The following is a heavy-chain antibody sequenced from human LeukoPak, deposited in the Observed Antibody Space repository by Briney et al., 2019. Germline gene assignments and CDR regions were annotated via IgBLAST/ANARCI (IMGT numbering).Heavy chain of an antibody. Sequence: GGSLRLSCAASGFTFDDYAMHWVRQAPGKGLEWVSGISWNSGSIGYADSVKGRFTISRDNAKNSLYLQMNSLRAEDTALYYCAKADADILTGYALDYWGQGTLVTVSS. CDR3: AKADADILTGYALDY. CDR2: ISWNSGSI. CDR1: GFTFDDYA. V-gene: IGHV3-9*01. D-gene: IGHD3-9*01. J-gene: IGHJ4*02.